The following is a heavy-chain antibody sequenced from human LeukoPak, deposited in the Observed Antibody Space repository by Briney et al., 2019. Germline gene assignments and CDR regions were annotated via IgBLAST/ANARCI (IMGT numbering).Heavy chain of an antibody. J-gene: IGHJ4*02. D-gene: IGHD3-9*01. CDR2: INSDGSST. V-gene: IGHV3-74*01. CDR3: ARDPYDILTGYGRGYFDY. CDR1: GFTFSDYY. Sequence: GGSLRLSCAASGFTFSDYYMHWVRQAPGKGLVWVSRINSDGSSTSYADSVKGRFTISRDNAKNTLYLQMNSLRAEDTAVYYCARDPYDILTGYGRGYFDYWGQGTLVTVSS.